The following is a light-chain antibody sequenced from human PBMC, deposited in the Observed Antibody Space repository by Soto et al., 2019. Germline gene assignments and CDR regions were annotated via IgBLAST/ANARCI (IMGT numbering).Light chain of an antibody. V-gene: IGKV1-39*01. Sequence: DIQMTQSPSSLSASVGDKVTITXXASQSIGKYLNWYQQKLGKVPELLIYAASTSQSGVPSRFTGSGSGTDFSLTINSLQPEDLGTYYCQKGFIAPLTFGGGTKVEIK. J-gene: IGKJ4*01. CDR1: QSIGKY. CDR2: AAS. CDR3: QKGFIAPLT.